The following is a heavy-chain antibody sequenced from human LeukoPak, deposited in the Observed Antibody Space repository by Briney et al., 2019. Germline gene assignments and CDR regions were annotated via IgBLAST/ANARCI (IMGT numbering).Heavy chain of an antibody. V-gene: IGHV3-11*01. CDR2: ISSSGSTI. CDR3: ARDHCSSTSCFDY. D-gene: IGHD2-2*01. J-gene: IGHJ4*02. CDR1: GFTFSDYY. Sequence: GGSLRLSCAAPGFTFSDYYMSWIRQAPGKGLEWVSYISSSGSTIYYADSVKGRFTISRDNAKNSLYLQMNSLRAEDTAVYYCARDHCSSTSCFDYWGQGTLVTVSS.